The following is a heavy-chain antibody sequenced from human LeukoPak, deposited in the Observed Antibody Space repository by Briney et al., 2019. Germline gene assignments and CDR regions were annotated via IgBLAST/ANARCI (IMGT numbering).Heavy chain of an antibody. J-gene: IGHJ4*02. CDR3: ARRYYDILTGSTPFDY. CDR2: IYYSGST. Sequence: KPSETLSLTCTVSGGSISSYYWSWIRQPPGKGVEWIGYIYYSGSTNYNPSLKSRVTISVDTSKNQFSLKLSSVTAADTAVYYCARRYYDILTGSTPFDYWGQGTLVTSPQ. V-gene: IGHV4-59*01. D-gene: IGHD3-9*01. CDR1: GGSISSYY.